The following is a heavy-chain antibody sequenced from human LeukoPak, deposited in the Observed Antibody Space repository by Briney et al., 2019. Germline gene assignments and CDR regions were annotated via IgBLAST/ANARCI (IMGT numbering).Heavy chain of an antibody. CDR1: GFTFSSYA. J-gene: IGHJ4*02. CDR2: ISYDGSNK. Sequence: PGGSLRLSCAASGFTFSSYAMHWVRQAPGKGLEWVAVISYDGSNKYYADSVKGRFTISRDNSKNTLYLQMNSLRAEDTAVYYCTTDDRGYSYAPRYWGQGTLVTVSS. CDR3: TTDDRGYSYAPRY. D-gene: IGHD5-18*01. V-gene: IGHV3-30-3*01.